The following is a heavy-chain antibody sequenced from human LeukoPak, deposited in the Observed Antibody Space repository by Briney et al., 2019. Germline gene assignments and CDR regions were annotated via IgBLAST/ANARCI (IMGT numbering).Heavy chain of an antibody. CDR1: GSTFTSYA. CDR2: INAGNGNT. CDR3: ARVVRYSSGPLTDLLPYYFDY. J-gene: IGHJ4*02. D-gene: IGHD6-19*01. Sequence: ASVTVSCRASGSTFTSYAMHWARQAPGQRLEWMGWINAGNGNTKYSQEFQGRVTITRDTSASAVYMELSSLRSDDMAVYYCARVVRYSSGPLTDLLPYYFDYWGQGTLVTVSS. V-gene: IGHV1-3*03.